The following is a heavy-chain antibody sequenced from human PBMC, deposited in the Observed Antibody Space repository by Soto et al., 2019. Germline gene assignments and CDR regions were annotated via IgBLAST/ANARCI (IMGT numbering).Heavy chain of an antibody. Sequence: GESLKISCKGSGYSFTSYYISWVRQMPGKGLEWMGRIDPADSSTNYSPSFQGHVTISADKSIRTAYLQWSSLKASGTAMYYCATTGYYDSSGYLYYWGQGTLVTVSS. CDR2: IDPADSST. CDR1: GYSFTSYY. CDR3: ATTGYYDSSGYLYY. D-gene: IGHD3-22*01. V-gene: IGHV5-10-1*01. J-gene: IGHJ4*02.